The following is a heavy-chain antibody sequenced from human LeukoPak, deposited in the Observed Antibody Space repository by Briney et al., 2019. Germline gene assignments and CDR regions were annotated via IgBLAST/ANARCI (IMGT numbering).Heavy chain of an antibody. J-gene: IGHJ3*02. CDR2: INTYNGNT. D-gene: IGHD6-19*01. CDR3: ARQSRIRYTRGWLQVGDDAFDI. Sequence: ASVKISCKVFGYTFTNYGITWVRQAPGQGLEWMGWINTYNGNTNYAQNLQGRVTMTTDTSTSTAYMELRSLRSDDTALYYCARQSRIRYTRGWLQVGDDAFDIWGQRTMVTVSS. CDR1: GYTFTNYG. V-gene: IGHV1-18*01.